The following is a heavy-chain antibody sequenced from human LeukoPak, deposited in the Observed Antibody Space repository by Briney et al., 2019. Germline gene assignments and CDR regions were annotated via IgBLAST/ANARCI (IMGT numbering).Heavy chain of an antibody. CDR2: ISWNSGSI. D-gene: IGHD3-10*01. CDR3: AKEEYGSGSYYNLFDY. CDR1: GFTFDDYA. V-gene: IGHV3-9*01. J-gene: IGHJ4*02. Sequence: LPGRSLRLSCAASGFTFDDYAMHWVRQAPGKGLERVSGISWNSGSIGYADSVKGRFTISRDNAKNSLYLQMNSLRAEDTALYYCAKEEYGSGSYYNLFDYWGQGTLVTVSS.